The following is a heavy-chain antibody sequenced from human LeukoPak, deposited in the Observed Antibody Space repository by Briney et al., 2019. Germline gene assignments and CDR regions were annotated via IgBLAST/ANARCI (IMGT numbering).Heavy chain of an antibody. J-gene: IGHJ6*03. V-gene: IGHV4-59*08. CDR2: IFYNGNT. CDR3: ARHKTDSTSYYYYMDV. Sequence: SETLSLTCIVSGGSISPYFWGWIRQPPGKGLEWIGYIFYNGNTNYNPSLKSRLTMSVDTSKNQFSLKLSSVTAADTAVYYCARHKTDSTSYYYYMDVWGKGTTVTVSS. D-gene: IGHD2-2*01. CDR1: GGSISPYF.